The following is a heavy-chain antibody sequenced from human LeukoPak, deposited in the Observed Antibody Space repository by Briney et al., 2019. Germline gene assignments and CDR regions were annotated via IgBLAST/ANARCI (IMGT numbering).Heavy chain of an antibody. J-gene: IGHJ4*02. CDR3: ARDLGYYFDY. CDR1: GGTFSSYA. Sequence: SVKVPCKASGGTFSSYAISWVRQAPGQGLEWMGRIIPILGIANYAQKFQGRVTITADKSTSTAYMELSSLRSEDTAVYYCARDLGYYFDYWGQGTLVTVSS. V-gene: IGHV1-69*04. CDR2: IIPILGIA.